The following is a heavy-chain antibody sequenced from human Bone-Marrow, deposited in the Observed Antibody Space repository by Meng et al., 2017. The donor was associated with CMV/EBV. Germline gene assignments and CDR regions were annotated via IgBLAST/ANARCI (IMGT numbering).Heavy chain of an antibody. CDR1: GGSFSGYY. V-gene: IGHV4-34*01. CDR3: ARRGADYHPQIDY. J-gene: IGHJ4*02. Sequence: GQLQQWGAGLLKPSETLSLTCAVYGGSFSGYYWSWIRQPPGKGLEWIGEINHSGSTNYNPSLKSRVTISVDTSANQFSLRLTSVTAADTAVYYCARRGADYHPQIDYWGQGTLVTVSS. D-gene: IGHD3-10*01. CDR2: INHSGST.